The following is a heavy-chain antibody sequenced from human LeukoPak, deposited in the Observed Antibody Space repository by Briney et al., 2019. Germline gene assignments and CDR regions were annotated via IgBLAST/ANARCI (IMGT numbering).Heavy chain of an antibody. CDR3: ARAGPEQFGGYSAMNS. CDR1: GYAFTAYY. D-gene: IGHD4-23*01. V-gene: IGHV1-2*02. CDR2: INPNNGGA. Sequence: GASVKVSCKASGYAFTAYYLHWVRQAPGQGLEWKAWINPNNGGATYAQMFQGRVTMTRDTSISTAYMELTRLTSDDTAVYYCARAGPEQFGGYSAMNSWGQGTLVTVSS. J-gene: IGHJ4*02.